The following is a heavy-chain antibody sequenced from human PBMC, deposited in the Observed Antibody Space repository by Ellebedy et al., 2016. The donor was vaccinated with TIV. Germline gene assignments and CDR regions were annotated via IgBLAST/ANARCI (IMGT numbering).Heavy chain of an antibody. J-gene: IGHJ5*02. CDR3: ARFISWFDP. Sequence: PGGSLRLSCKASGYIFTSYWIGWVRQMPGKGLEWMGIIYLGDSDTRYSPSFQGQVTISADKSISTAYLQWSSLKASDTAMYYCARFISWFDPWGQGTLVTVSS. CDR2: IYLGDSDT. CDR1: GYIFTSYW. V-gene: IGHV5-51*01. D-gene: IGHD3-10*01.